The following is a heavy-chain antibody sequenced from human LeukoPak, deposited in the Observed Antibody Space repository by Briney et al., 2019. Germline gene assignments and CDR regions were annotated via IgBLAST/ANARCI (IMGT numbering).Heavy chain of an antibody. D-gene: IGHD3-10*01. J-gene: IGHJ4*02. CDR2: IRYDGSNK. V-gene: IGHV3-30*02. Sequence: GGSLRLSCAASGFAFSSYGMHWVRQAPGKGLEWVAFIRYDGSNKYYADSVKGRFTISRDNSKNTLYLQMSSLRAEDTAVYYCAKDLVMVRGVSPFDYWGQGTLVTVSS. CDR1: GFAFSSYG. CDR3: AKDLVMVRGVSPFDY.